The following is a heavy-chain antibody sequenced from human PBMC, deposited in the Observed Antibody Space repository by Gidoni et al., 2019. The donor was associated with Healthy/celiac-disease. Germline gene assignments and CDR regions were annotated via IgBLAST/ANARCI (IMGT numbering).Heavy chain of an antibody. CDR1: GGSISRGGYY. D-gene: IGHD5-12*01. CDR3: ARDPSYSETENWFDP. CDR2: IYYSGST. J-gene: IGHJ5*02. V-gene: IGHV4-31*03. Sequence: QVQLQESGPGLVKPSQTLSLTCTVSGGSISRGGYYWSWIRQHPGKGLEWIGYIYYSGSTYYNPSLKSRVTISVDTSKNQFSLKLSSVTAADTAVYYCARDPSYSETENWFDPWGQGTLVTVSS.